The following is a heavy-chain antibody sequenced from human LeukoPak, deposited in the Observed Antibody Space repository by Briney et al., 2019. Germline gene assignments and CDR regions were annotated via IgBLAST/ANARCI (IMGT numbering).Heavy chain of an antibody. V-gene: IGHV1-2*06. CDR1: GYTFTGYY. D-gene: IGHD3-3*01. CDR3: ARAPIRNYDFWTH. J-gene: IGHJ4*02. Sequence: ASVKVSCKASGYTFTGYYMHWVRQAPGQGLEWMGRINPNSGGTNYAQKFQGRVTMTRDTSISTAYMELSRLRSDDTAVYYCARAPIRNYDFWTHWGQGTLVTVSS. CDR2: INPNSGGT.